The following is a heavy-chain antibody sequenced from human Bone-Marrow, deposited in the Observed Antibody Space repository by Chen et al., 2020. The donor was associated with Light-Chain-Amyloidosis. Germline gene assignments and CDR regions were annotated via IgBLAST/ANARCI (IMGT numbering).Heavy chain of an antibody. V-gene: IGHV3-73*02. Sequence: EVQLVESGGGLVQPGGSLKLPCAASGFTFSGSAMHWVRQASGKGLEWVGRIRSKANNYATAYAESVKGRFTVSRDDSKNTAYLQMNSLKIEDTAVYYCTRIEGDYGGKIDYWGQGTLVTVSS. D-gene: IGHD4-17*01. CDR2: IRSKANNYAT. CDR1: GFTFSGSA. J-gene: IGHJ4*02. CDR3: TRIEGDYGGKIDY.